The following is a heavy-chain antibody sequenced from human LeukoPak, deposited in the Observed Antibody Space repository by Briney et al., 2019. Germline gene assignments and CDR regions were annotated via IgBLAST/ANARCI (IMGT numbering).Heavy chain of an antibody. CDR1: GGSIRSSYYY. D-gene: IGHD3-3*01. Sequence: PSETLSLTCTVSGGSIRSSYYYWGWIRQPPGKGLEWIGSIYDSGSTYYNPSLKSRVTISVDTSKNQFSLKLNSVTAADTAVYYCAREGFWSGYYSGSYYYYYGMDVWGQGTTVTVSS. V-gene: IGHV4-39*02. CDR2: IYDSGST. J-gene: IGHJ6*02. CDR3: AREGFWSGYYSGSYYYYYGMDV.